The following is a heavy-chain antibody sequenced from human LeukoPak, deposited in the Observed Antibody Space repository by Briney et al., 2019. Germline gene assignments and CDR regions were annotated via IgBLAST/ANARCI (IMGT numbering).Heavy chain of an antibody. CDR2: ISSSGSTI. D-gene: IGHD2-15*01. J-gene: IGHJ4*02. CDR1: GFTFSDYY. Sequence: GGSLRLSCAASGFTFSDYYMSWLRQAPGKGLEWVSYISSSGSTIYYADSVKGRFTISRDNAKNSLYLQMNSLRAEDTAVYYCAIAPVVVVAATDYWGQGTLVTVSS. V-gene: IGHV3-11*04. CDR3: AIAPVVVVAATDY.